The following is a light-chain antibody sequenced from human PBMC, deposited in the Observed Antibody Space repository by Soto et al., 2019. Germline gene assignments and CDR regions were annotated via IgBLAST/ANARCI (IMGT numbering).Light chain of an antibody. CDR2: EDN. CDR1: SGSIASNY. V-gene: IGLV6-57*04. Sequence: NFILTQRHSVSQSPGKTVTISCTRSSGSIASNYVQWYQQRPGSAPTTVIYEDNQRPSGVPDRFSGSIDSTSNSASLPLSXLXDXXXXDYYCRSSKRRTTFVLGTGTKVTVL. J-gene: IGLJ1*01. CDR3: RSSKRRTTFV.